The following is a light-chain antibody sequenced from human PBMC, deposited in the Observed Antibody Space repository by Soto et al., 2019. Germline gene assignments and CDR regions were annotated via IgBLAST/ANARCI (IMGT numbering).Light chain of an antibody. CDR1: DSNIGSNS. Sequence: QTVLTQPPSASGTAGQVVTISCSGGDSNIGSNSVYWYQHLPRMAPKLHIYYNNQRPSGVPGRFSGSRSGTSASLAIVGLRSEDEAVYYCAAWDASLSACVFGNGTKLTVL. CDR3: AAWDASLSACV. J-gene: IGLJ1*01. V-gene: IGLV1-47*02. CDR2: YNN.